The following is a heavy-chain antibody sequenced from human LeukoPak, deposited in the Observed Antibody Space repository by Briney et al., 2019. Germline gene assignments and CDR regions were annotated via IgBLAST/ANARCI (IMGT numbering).Heavy chain of an antibody. J-gene: IGHJ4*02. CDR2: IYSGGST. V-gene: IGHV3-53*01. CDR1: GFTVSSDY. Sequence: PGGSLRLSCAASGFTVSSDYTSWVRQAPGKGLEWVSVIYSGGSTNYADSVRARFTISRDNSKNTVYLQMNSLRVEDTAVYYCARATLDNWGQGTLVTVSS. CDR3: ARATLDN.